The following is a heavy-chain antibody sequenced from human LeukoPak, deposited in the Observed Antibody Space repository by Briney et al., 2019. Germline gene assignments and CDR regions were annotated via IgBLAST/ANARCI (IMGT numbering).Heavy chain of an antibody. CDR3: ARGGYSGSYYRFD. CDR1: GFTFSNYA. D-gene: IGHD1-26*01. CDR2: ISDSGAGP. Sequence: GGSLRLSCAASGFTFSNYAMSWVRQAPGKGLEWVSSISDSGAGPYYADSVKGRFTISRDNVKSTVYLQMNSLTAEDTAVYHCARGGYSGSYYRFDWGQGTLVT. J-gene: IGHJ4*02. V-gene: IGHV3-23*01.